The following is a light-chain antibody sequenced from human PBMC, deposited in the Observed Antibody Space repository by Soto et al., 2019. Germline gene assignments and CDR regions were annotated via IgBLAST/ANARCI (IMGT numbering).Light chain of an antibody. CDR1: SSDVGGSNY. J-gene: IGLJ1*01. Sequence: QSVLTQPASVSGSPGQSITISCTGTSSDVGGSNYVSWYQQHPGKAPKLIISDVSYRPSGVSNRFSGSKSGNTASLTISGLQVEDEADYYCSSYTSSSTYVFGTGTKLT. CDR2: DVS. V-gene: IGLV2-14*01. CDR3: SSYTSSSTYV.